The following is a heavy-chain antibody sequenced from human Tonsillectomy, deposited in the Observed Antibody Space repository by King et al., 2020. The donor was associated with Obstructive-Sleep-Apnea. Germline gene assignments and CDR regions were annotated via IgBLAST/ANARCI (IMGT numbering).Heavy chain of an antibody. J-gene: IGHJ4*02. V-gene: IGHV3-9*01. CDR3: VKDRSSGWYGPLDS. Sequence: VQLVESGGGLLQPGRSLRLSCAASGFTFDDYALHWVRQGPGKGLEWFPGINWNGFSIGYADSVKGRFTISRDNAKNSLYLQMNSLRAEDTALYYCVKDRSSGWYGPLDSWDQGTLVIVSS. CDR1: GFTFDDYA. CDR2: INWNGFSI. D-gene: IGHD6-19*01.